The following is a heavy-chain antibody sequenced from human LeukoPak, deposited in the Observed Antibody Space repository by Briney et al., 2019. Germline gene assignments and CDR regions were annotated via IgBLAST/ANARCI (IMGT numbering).Heavy chain of an antibody. D-gene: IGHD3-16*01. CDR2: IYTSGSA. J-gene: IGHJ6*03. CDR3: ARVDYVWGSSYYYYYYMDV. V-gene: IGHV4-61*02. Sequence: SKTLSLTCTVSGGSISSGSYYWRWIRQPAGKGLEWIGRIYTSGSANYNPSLKSRVTISVDTSKNQFSLKLSSVTAADTAVYYCARVDYVWGSSYYYYYYMDVWGKGTTVTVSS. CDR1: GGSISSGSYY.